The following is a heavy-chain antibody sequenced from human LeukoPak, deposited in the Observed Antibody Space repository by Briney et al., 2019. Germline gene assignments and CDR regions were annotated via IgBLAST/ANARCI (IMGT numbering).Heavy chain of an antibody. Sequence: SQTLSLTCAISGLSVSSNSAACNCIRQSPSRGLEWLGRTYYRAKWYNDYALSVKGRISIHPETSKNQFSLQLNSVTPEDTAVYYCAREAAGSAFDIWGQGTMVTVSS. V-gene: IGHV6-1*01. D-gene: IGHD6-13*01. CDR1: GLSVSSNSAA. CDR3: AREAAGSAFDI. CDR2: TYYRAKWYN. J-gene: IGHJ3*02.